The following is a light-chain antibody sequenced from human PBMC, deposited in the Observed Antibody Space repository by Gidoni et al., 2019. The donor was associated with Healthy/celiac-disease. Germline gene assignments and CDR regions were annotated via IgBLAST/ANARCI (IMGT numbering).Light chain of an antibody. CDR1: SSNIGRTA. Sequence: QSVLTQPPSASGTPGQRVTISCSGSSSNIGRTAVNWYQQLPGTAPKLLIYSNNQRPSGVPDRFSGSKSGTSASLAISGLQSEDEADYYCAAWDDSLVVFGGGTKLTVL. CDR2: SNN. V-gene: IGLV1-44*01. J-gene: IGLJ2*01. CDR3: AAWDDSLVV.